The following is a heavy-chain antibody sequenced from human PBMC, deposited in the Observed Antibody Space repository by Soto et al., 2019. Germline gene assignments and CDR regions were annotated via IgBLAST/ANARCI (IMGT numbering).Heavy chain of an antibody. Sequence: QVQLVQSGAELKKPGASVTVSCKASGYTFTGYSLHWVRQPPGQRLEWMGWINDGNGHTKYSREFRDRLTIPLDTSASTAYMELRSLNSAARAVFYCTRDFACGLSDALAFWRHGTMVTAS. CDR3: TRDFACGLSDALAF. J-gene: IGHJ3*01. CDR2: INDGNGHT. D-gene: IGHD5-12*01. CDR1: GYTFTGYS. V-gene: IGHV1-3*01.